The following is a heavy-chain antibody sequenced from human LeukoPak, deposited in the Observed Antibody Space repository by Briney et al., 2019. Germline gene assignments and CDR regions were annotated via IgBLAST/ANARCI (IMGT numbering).Heavy chain of an antibody. CDR2: IIPIFGTA. CDR3: ARKLNGDYGWDFDL. D-gene: IGHD4-17*01. Sequence: ASVKVSCKASGGTFSSYAISWVRQAPGQGLEWMGGIIPIFGTANYAQKFQGRVTITADESTSTAYMELSSLRSEDTAVYYCARKLNGDYGWDFDLWGRGTLVTVSS. V-gene: IGHV1-69*01. CDR1: GGTFSSYA. J-gene: IGHJ2*01.